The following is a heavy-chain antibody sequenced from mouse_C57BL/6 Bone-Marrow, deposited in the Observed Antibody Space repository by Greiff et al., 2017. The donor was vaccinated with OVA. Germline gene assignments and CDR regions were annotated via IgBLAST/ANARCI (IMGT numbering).Heavy chain of an antibody. V-gene: IGHV1-64*01. D-gene: IGHD2-2*01. CDR1: GYTFTSYW. CDR3: ARWVIPEAMDY. CDR2: IHPNSGST. J-gene: IGHJ4*01. Sequence: QVQLKQPGAELVKPGASVKLSCKASGYTFTSYWMHWVKQRPGQGLEWIGMIHPNSGSTNYNEKFKSKATLTVDKSSSTAYMQLSSLTSEDSAVYYCARWVIPEAMDYGGRGTGVTVSA.